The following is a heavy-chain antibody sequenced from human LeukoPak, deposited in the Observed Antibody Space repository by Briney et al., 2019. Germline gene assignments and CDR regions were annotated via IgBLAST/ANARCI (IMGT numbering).Heavy chain of an antibody. CDR3: ARGLGNSGSYSTY. Sequence: GGSLRLSCAASGFTFSSYAMHWVRQAPGKGLEWVAVISYDGSNKYYADSVKGRFTISRDNSKNTLYLQMNSLRAEDTAVYYCARGLGNSGSYSTYWGQGTLVTVSS. J-gene: IGHJ4*02. D-gene: IGHD1-26*01. CDR1: GFTFSSYA. V-gene: IGHV3-30-3*01. CDR2: ISYDGSNK.